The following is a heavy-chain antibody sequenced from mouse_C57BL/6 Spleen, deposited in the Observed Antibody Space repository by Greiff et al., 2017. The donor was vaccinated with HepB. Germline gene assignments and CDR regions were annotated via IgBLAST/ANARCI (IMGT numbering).Heavy chain of an antibody. D-gene: IGHD1-1*01. J-gene: IGHJ4*01. Sequence: QVQLQQSGAELMKPGASVKLSCKATGYTFTGYWIEWVKQRPGHGLEWIGEILPGSGSTNYNEKFKGKATFTADTYANTAYMQLSSLTTEDSAIYYCARSPIYYYVSSYSSYAMDYWGQGTSVTVSS. V-gene: IGHV1-9*01. CDR1: GYTFTGYW. CDR2: ILPGSGST. CDR3: ARSPIYYYVSSYSSYAMDY.